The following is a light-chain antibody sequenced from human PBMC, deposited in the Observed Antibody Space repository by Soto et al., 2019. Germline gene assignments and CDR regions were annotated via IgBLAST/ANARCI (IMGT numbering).Light chain of an antibody. V-gene: IGLV1-47*01. CDR3: AAWDDSLSAYV. CDR1: SSNIGSNF. Sequence: LTQPPSASETPGQRVTISCSGSSSNIGSNFVYWFQQLPGAAPKLLIYRNNQRPSGVPDRFSGSKSGTSASLAISGLRSENEADYYCAAWDDSLSAYVFGTGTKVTVL. J-gene: IGLJ1*01. CDR2: RNN.